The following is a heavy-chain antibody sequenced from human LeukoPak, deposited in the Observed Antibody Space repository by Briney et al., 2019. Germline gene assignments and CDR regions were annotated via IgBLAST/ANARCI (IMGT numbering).Heavy chain of an antibody. V-gene: IGHV3-21*01. CDR1: GFTFSTYA. Sequence: GGSLRLSCAASGFTFSTYAMTWVRQAPGKGLEWVSSISSSSSYIYYADSVKGRFTISRDNAKNSLYLQMNSLRAEDTAVYYCARDRNSGYGIGMDVWGQGTTVTVSS. CDR3: ARDRNSGYGIGMDV. J-gene: IGHJ6*02. D-gene: IGHD5-12*01. CDR2: ISSSSSYI.